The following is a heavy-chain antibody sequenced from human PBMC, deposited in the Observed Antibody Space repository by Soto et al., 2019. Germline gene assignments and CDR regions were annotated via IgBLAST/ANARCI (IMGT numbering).Heavy chain of an antibody. CDR3: VRVVAIPGYPDN. CDR2: IVPTVDTS. Sequence: QVQLVQSGAEVRQPASSVKVSCKTSGATFSSYAITWVRQAPGQGLEWMGGIVPTVDTSTYAQKFQGRVTITADKFTNTVYMELSSLRSDDTAVYYCVRVVAIPGYPDNWGQGTLVPASS. CDR1: GATFSSYA. J-gene: IGHJ4*02. V-gene: IGHV1-69*14. D-gene: IGHD5-12*01.